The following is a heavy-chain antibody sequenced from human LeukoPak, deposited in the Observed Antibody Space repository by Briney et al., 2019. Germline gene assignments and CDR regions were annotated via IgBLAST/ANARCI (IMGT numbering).Heavy chain of an antibody. V-gene: IGHV5-51*01. CDR1: GYSFTSYW. CDR2: IYPGDSDT. D-gene: IGHD5-18*01. Sequence: GESLEISCKGSGYSFTSYWIGWVRQMPGKGLEWMGIIYPGDSDTRYSPSFQGQVTISADKSISTAYLQWSSLKASDTAMYYCARHPLLYSYGSYYYYGMDVWGQGTTVTVSS. CDR3: ARHPLLYSYGSYYYYGMDV. J-gene: IGHJ6*02.